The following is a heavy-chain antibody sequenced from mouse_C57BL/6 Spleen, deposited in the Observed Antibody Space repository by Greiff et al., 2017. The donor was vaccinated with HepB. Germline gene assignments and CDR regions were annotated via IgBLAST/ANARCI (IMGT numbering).Heavy chain of an antibody. CDR2: IDPENGDT. CDR1: GFNIKDDY. CDR3: TGGGSSEDFGV. J-gene: IGHJ1*03. D-gene: IGHD1-1*01. Sequence: VQLQQSGAELVRPGASVKLSCTASGFNIKDDYMPWVKQRPEQGLEWIGWIDPENGDTEYASKFQGKATITADTSSNTAYLQISSLTSEDTAVYYCTGGGSSEDFGVWGTGTTVTVSS. V-gene: IGHV14-4*01.